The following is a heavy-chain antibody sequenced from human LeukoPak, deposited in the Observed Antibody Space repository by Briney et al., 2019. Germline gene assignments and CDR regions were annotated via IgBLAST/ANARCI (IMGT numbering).Heavy chain of an antibody. D-gene: IGHD3-9*01. CDR2: IYCSGST. CDR1: GGSISSYY. Sequence: SETLSHTCTVSGGSISSYYWSWIRQPPGKGLEWIGYIYCSGSTNYNPSLKSRVTISVDTSKNQFSLKLSSVTAADTAVYYCARLDMYYDILTGTPSDAFDIWGQGTMVTVSS. V-gene: IGHV4-59*08. CDR3: ARLDMYYDILTGTPSDAFDI. J-gene: IGHJ3*02.